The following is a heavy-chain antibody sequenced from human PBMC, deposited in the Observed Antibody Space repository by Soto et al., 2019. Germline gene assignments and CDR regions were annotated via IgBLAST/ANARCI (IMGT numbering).Heavy chain of an antibody. V-gene: IGHV3-7*01. CDR2: IKEDGSQK. CDR1: GFNFSRYW. Sequence: DEQVVESGGGLVQPGGSLRLYCAASGFNFSRYWMSWVRQSPGKGPEWVASIKEDGSQKTYADPVKGRFTISRDNTGNSLFLQMNNLRPEDTALYYCAREYRWGQGTMVTVSS. CDR3: AREYR. D-gene: IGHD2-2*01. J-gene: IGHJ3*01.